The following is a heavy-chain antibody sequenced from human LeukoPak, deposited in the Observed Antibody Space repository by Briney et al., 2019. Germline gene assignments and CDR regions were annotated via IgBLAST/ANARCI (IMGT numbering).Heavy chain of an antibody. CDR1: GFTFSSYA. CDR3: AKDRSVVVAASTFDY. J-gene: IGHJ4*02. CDR2: ISGSGGST. D-gene: IGHD2-15*01. V-gene: IGHV3-23*01. Sequence: GGSLRLCCAAPGFTFSSYAMSWVRQAPGKGLELVSAISGSGGSTYYADSVKGRFTISRDNSKNTLYLQMNSLRAEDTAVYYCAKDRSVVVAASTFDYWGQGTLVTVPS.